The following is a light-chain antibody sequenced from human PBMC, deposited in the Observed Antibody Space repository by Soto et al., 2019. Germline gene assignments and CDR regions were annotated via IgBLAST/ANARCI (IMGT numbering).Light chain of an antibody. Sequence: DIQMTQSPSTLSASVGDRVTITCRASQSISSWLAWYQQKPGKAPKLLIYKASSLESGVPSRCSGSGSGTEFTLPISSLQPDDFATYYCQQYNSYPRWAFGQGTKVEMK. J-gene: IGKJ1*01. V-gene: IGKV1-5*03. CDR2: KAS. CDR1: QSISSW. CDR3: QQYNSYPRWA.